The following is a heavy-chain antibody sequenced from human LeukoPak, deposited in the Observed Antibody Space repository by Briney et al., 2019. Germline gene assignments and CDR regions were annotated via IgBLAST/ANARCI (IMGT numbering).Heavy chain of an antibody. CDR1: GFTFSDYY. D-gene: IGHD1-26*01. V-gene: IGHV3-11*01. Sequence: GGSLRLSCAASGFTFSDYYLSWIRQAPGKGLEWVSYISGSGDIIYYVYSVQGRFTISRDNPKNSLYLQMNNLRAEDTAVYYCARDMSGRYDAFDIWGQGTMVTVSS. J-gene: IGHJ3*02. CDR3: ARDMSGRYDAFDI. CDR2: ISGSGDII.